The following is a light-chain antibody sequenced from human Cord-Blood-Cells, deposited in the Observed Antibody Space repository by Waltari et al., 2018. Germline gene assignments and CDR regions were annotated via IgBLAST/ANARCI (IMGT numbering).Light chain of an antibody. Sequence: DIQMTQSPSTLSASVGDRVTITCRAGESIRSWLAWYQQKPGRAPKHLFYKASSLESGVASRFGGSGSGTEFTLTISSLQPDDFATYYCQQYNSYSRVTFGPGTKVDIK. CDR3: QQYNSYSRVT. J-gene: IGKJ3*01. V-gene: IGKV1-5*03. CDR2: KAS. CDR1: ESIRSW.